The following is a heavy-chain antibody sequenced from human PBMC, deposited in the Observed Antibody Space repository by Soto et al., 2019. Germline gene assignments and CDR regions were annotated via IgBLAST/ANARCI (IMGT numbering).Heavy chain of an antibody. V-gene: IGHV4-59*01. D-gene: IGHD5-18*01. CDR3: ASDSPRGYSYFTYGMDV. J-gene: IGHJ6*02. Sequence: QVQLQESGPGLVKPSETLSLTCTVSGGSISSYYWSWIRQPPGKGLEWIGYIYYSGSTNYNPSLKSRVTISVDTSKNQFSLKLSSETAADTAVYYCASDSPRGYSYFTYGMDVWGQGTTVTVSS. CDR2: IYYSGST. CDR1: GGSISSYY.